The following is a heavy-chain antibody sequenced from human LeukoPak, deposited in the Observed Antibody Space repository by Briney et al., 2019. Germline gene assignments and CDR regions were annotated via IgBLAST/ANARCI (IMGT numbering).Heavy chain of an antibody. J-gene: IGHJ5*02. Sequence: SGPTLVNPTQTLTLTCTFSGFSLSTSGMCVSWIRQPPGKALEWLARIDWDDDKYYSTPLKTRLTISKDTSKNQVVLTMTNMDPVDTATYYCARVVVPAIVDPWGQGTLVTVSS. CDR2: IDWDDDK. D-gene: IGHD2-2*01. CDR1: GFSLSTSGMC. V-gene: IGHV2-70*11. CDR3: ARVVVPAIVDP.